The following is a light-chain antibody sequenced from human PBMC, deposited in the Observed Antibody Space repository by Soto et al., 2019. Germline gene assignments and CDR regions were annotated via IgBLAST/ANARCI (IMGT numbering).Light chain of an antibody. CDR3: QQYGSRSIT. V-gene: IGKV3-20*01. J-gene: IGKJ5*01. CDR2: GAS. CDR1: QSVSSSY. Sequence: ILLTQSPSTLSVSPGERATLSCRASQSVSSSYLAWYQQKPGQAPRLLIYGASSRATGIPERFSGSGSGTDFTLTISRLEPEDFEVYYCQQYGSRSITFGQGTRLEIK.